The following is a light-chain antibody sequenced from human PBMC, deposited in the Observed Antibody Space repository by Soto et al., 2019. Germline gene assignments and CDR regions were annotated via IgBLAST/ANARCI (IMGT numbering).Light chain of an antibody. J-gene: IGLJ1*01. Sequence: QSVLTQPASVSGSPGQSITISCTGTSSDVGGYNYVSWYQQHPGKAPKLVIYEVSNRPSGVSNRFSGAKSGNTASLTISGLTAEDEADYYCSSYTSSSTYVVGTGTKLTVL. CDR2: EVS. CDR1: SSDVGGYNY. V-gene: IGLV2-14*01. CDR3: SSYTSSSTYV.